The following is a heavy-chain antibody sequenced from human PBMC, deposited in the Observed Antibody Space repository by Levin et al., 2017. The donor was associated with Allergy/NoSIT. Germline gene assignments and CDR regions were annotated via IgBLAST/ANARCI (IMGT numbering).Heavy chain of an antibody. CDR1: GFSFGDFP. CDR2: TSYDGSNE. V-gene: IGHV3-30-3*01. D-gene: IGHD3-10*01. J-gene: IGHJ4*02. Sequence: GGSLRLSCAVSGFSFGDFPMTWVRQGQGKGLEWVTSTSYDGSNENYAGSVRGRFTISRDNSKNALYLQMNSLRVEDTAVYYCARALSGGYFDYWGQGTLVTVSS. CDR3: ARALSGGYFDY.